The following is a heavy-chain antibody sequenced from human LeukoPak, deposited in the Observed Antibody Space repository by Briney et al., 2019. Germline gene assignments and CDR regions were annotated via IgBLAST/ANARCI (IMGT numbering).Heavy chain of an antibody. Sequence: GGSLRLSCAASGFTFSDYYMSWIRQAPGKGLEWVSCISSSGTTIYYADSVKGRFTISRDNAKNSLYLQMNSLRAEDTAVYYCAKAGIAVAGTPSDYWGQGTLVTVSS. D-gene: IGHD6-19*01. J-gene: IGHJ4*02. V-gene: IGHV3-11*01. CDR2: ISSSGTTI. CDR3: AKAGIAVAGTPSDY. CDR1: GFTFSDYY.